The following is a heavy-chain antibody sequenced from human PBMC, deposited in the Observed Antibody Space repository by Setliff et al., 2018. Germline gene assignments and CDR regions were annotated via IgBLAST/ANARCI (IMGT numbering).Heavy chain of an antibody. CDR2: INTNTGEP. CDR3: ARSSISCYYACNYNYMDV. V-gene: IGHV7-4-1*02. J-gene: IGHJ6*03. Sequence: ASVKVSCKVSGYTFTTYAINWVRQAPGQGPEWMGWINTNTGEPPYAQGFTGRFVFSLDTSVSTAYLQISSLKAEDTPIYYCARSSISCYYACNYNYMDVWGKGTTVTVSS. CDR1: GYTFTTYA. D-gene: IGHD2-2*01.